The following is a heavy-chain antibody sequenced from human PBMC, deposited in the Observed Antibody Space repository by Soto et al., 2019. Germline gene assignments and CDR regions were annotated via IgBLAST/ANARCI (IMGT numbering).Heavy chain of an antibody. D-gene: IGHD4-17*01. CDR1: GGSISGGGYY. J-gene: IGHJ2*01. Sequence: QVQLQESGPGLVKPSETLSLTCTVSGGSISGGGYYWSWIRQPPGKGLEWIGYTHDSGSTYYNPSLKSRISISIDTSKNQFSLRLTSVTAADTAVYYCAREIIPLTTDWYFDLWGRGTLVTVSS. CDR2: THDSGST. CDR3: AREIIPLTTDWYFDL. V-gene: IGHV4-30-4*01.